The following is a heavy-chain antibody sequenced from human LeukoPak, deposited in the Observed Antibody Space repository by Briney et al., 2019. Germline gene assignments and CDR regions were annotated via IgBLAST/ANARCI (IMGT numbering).Heavy chain of an antibody. V-gene: IGHV3-23*01. CDR2: IIGSGGTT. CDR1: GFSFSSYA. Sequence: GGSLRLSCPASGFSFSSYAMTWVRQAPGKGLEWVSTIIGSGGTTYYVDSVKGRFSISRDNTQNSLSLQMSSLKAEDTAVYYCVREAAATLFDYWGQGTLVTVSS. J-gene: IGHJ4*02. CDR3: VREAAATLFDY. D-gene: IGHD1-26*01.